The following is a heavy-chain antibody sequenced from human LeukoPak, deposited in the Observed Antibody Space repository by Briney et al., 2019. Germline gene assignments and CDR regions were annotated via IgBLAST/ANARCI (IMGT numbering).Heavy chain of an antibody. Sequence: GGSLRLSCAASGFTASSNYMSWVRQAPGKGLEWVSVIYSGGSTYYADSVKGRFTISRDNSKNTLYLQMNSLRAEDTAVYYCARDQFLNCSSTSCPFGYWGQGTLVTVSS. V-gene: IGHV3-53*01. CDR1: GFTASSNY. CDR3: ARDQFLNCSSTSCPFGY. D-gene: IGHD2-2*01. CDR2: IYSGGST. J-gene: IGHJ4*02.